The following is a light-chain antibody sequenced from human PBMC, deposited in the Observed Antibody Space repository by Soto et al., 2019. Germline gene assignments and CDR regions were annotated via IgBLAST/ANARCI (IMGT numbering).Light chain of an antibody. CDR1: QSISSSY. CDR2: DVS. V-gene: IGKV3D-20*02. Sequence: EIVLTQSPATLSLSPGVRSTLSCRASQSISSSYLAWYQQKPGQAPRLLIYDVSSRATGIPDRFSGSGSGTDFTLKISRVEAEDVGVYYCMQGTHWPYTFGQGTKLEIK. CDR3: MQGTHWPYT. J-gene: IGKJ2*01.